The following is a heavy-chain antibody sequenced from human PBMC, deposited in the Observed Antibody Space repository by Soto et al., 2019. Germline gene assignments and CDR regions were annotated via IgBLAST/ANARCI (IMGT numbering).Heavy chain of an antibody. CDR3: FCPIGAAAGYDAFDI. CDR2: ISWNSGSI. V-gene: IGHV3-9*01. Sequence: EVQLVESGGGLVQPGRSLRLSCAASGFTFDDYAMHWVRQAPGKGLEWVSGISWNSGSIGYADSVKGRFTISRDNAKNSLYLQMNSLRAEDTALYYCFCPIGAAAGYDAFDIWGQGTMVTVSS. J-gene: IGHJ3*02. D-gene: IGHD6-13*01. CDR1: GFTFDDYA.